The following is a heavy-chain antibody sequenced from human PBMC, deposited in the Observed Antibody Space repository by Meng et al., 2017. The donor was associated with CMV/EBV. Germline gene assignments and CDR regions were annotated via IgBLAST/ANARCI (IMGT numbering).Heavy chain of an antibody. CDR3: AREGWEQRGFDY. CDR2: IKQDGSEK. J-gene: IGHJ4*02. D-gene: IGHD1-26*01. Sequence: GGSLRLSCAASGFTFSSYGMHWVRQAPGKGLEWVANIKQDGSEKYYVDSVKGRFTISRDNAKNSLYLQMNSLRAEDTAVYYCAREGWEQRGFDYWGQGTLVTVSS. CDR1: GFTFSSYG. V-gene: IGHV3-7*01.